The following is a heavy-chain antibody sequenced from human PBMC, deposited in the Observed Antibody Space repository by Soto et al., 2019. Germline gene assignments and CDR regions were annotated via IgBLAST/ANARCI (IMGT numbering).Heavy chain of an antibody. CDR2: IYYSWST. J-gene: IGHJ4*02. CDR3: ARGHLGRTTTGTLYDFDY. D-gene: IGHD2-8*01. Sequence: QVQLQESGPRLVKPSETLSLTCTVSGDSISSYYWTWIRQPPGKGLEYMGYIYYSWSTYSNPTLRGRVTIAVDTSKNQFSLKLISVTAADTSVYYCARGHLGRTTTGTLYDFDYWGQGTLVTVSS. CDR1: GDSISSYY. V-gene: IGHV4-59*01.